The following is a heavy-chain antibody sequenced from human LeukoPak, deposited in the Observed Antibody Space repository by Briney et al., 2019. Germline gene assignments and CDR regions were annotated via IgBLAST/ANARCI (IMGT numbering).Heavy chain of an antibody. CDR2: IYHSGST. V-gene: IGHV4-39*07. CDR3: ARGLGDIWERYSGSYQPAFDI. CDR1: GGSISSGGYY. J-gene: IGHJ3*02. D-gene: IGHD1-26*01. Sequence: PSETLSLTCTISGGSISSGGYYWTWIRQHPGKGLEWIGSIYHSGSTYYNPSLKSRVTISVDTSKNQFSLKLSSVTAADTAVYYCARGLGDIWERYSGSYQPAFDIWGQGTMVTVSS.